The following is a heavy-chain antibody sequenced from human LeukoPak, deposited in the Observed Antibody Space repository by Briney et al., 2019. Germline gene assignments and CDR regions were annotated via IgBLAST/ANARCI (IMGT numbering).Heavy chain of an antibody. CDR2: INAGNGNT. D-gene: IGHD2-2*01. CDR3: ARSEYCNSTSCYAAWFDP. CDR1: GYSFTSYA. Sequence: ASVEVSCKASGYSFTSYAMHWVRQAPGQRLGWMGWINAGNGNTKYSQKFQGRVTITRDTSASTAYMELSSLRSEDTAVYYCARSEYCNSTSCYAAWFDPWGQGTLVTVSS. V-gene: IGHV1-3*01. J-gene: IGHJ5*02.